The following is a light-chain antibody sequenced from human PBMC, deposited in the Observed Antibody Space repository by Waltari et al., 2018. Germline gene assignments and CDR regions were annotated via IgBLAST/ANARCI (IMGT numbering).Light chain of an antibody. J-gene: IGLJ2*01. V-gene: IGLV2-23*02. CDR2: DVS. CDR3: FSYAGSNSFA. Sequence: QSALTQPASVSGSPGQSITVPCIGTRNAIGSYNFFSWFQQHPGRAPKPMIYDVSERPLGVSNRFSGSKSGNTASLTISGLQAEDEADYYCFSYAGSNSFAFGGGTRVTVL. CDR1: RNAIGSYNF.